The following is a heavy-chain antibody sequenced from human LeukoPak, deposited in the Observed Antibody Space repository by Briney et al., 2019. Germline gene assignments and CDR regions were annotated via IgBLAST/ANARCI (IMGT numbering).Heavy chain of an antibody. CDR2: IDYSGST. CDR1: GGSFSSDSYY. Sequence: SETLSLTCTVSGGSFSSDSYYWSWIRQPPGKGLGWIGYIDYSGSTNYNPSLKSRVTISVDTSKNQFSLKLSSVTAADTAVYYCARARVYSSTWSEFDYWGQGTLVTVSS. V-gene: IGHV4-61*01. J-gene: IGHJ4*02. D-gene: IGHD6-13*01. CDR3: ARARVYSSTWSEFDY.